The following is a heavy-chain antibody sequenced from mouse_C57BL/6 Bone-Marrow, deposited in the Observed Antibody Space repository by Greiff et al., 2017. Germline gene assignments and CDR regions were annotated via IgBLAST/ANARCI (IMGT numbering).Heavy chain of an antibody. V-gene: IGHV2-9*01. CDR3: AKHSTTVVSPYWYFDV. D-gene: IGHD1-1*01. Sequence: VQLQESGPGLVAPSQSLSITCTVSGFSLTSYGVDWVRQPPGKGLEWLGVIWGGGSTNYNSALMSRLGISKDNSKSQVFLKMNSLHTDDTAMYYCAKHSTTVVSPYWYFDVWGTGTTVTVSS. J-gene: IGHJ1*03. CDR1: GFSLTSYG. CDR2: IWGGGST.